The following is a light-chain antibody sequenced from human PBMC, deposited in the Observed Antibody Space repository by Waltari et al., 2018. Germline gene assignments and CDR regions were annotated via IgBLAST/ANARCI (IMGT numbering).Light chain of an antibody. Sequence: SYELTQPPSVSVSPGQTATIPSSGAKLGDKYACWYQQRPGQSPTRVIYQDTKRPSGIPERLSGSNSGNTATLTISGAQAMDEADYYCQAWDSNTVVFGGGTKLTVL. CDR1: KLGDKY. V-gene: IGLV3-1*01. CDR3: QAWDSNTVV. CDR2: QDT. J-gene: IGLJ2*01.